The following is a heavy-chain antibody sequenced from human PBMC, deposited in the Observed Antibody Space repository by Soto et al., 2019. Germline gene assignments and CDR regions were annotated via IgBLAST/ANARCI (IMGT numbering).Heavy chain of an antibody. CDR3: ARMYSSGSGWFHP. CDR2: FYSSGSI. Sequence: LSLTCFVSGYFIGAGGYYWSWIRHHPGKGLEWIGSFYSSGSIIYNPSLRSRVSISGDMSTNQFSMSLTSVTAADTARYYCARMYSSGSGWFHPWGQGTLVTVSS. D-gene: IGHD6-19*01. CDR1: GYFIGAGGYY. V-gene: IGHV4-31*02. J-gene: IGHJ5*02.